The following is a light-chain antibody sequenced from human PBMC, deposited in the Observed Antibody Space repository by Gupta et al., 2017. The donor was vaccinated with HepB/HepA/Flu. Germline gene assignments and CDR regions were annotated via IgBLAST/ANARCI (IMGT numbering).Light chain of an antibody. CDR1: QGISSY. CDR3: QQLNTYPLT. Sequence: DIQLTQSPSFLSASVGDIVTITCRASQGISSYLAWYQQKPGKAPKLLIYASSTLQSGVPSRFSCSGSGTEFTLTISSLQPEVFATYYCQQLNTYPLTFGGGTKVEIK. CDR2: ASS. V-gene: IGKV1-9*01. J-gene: IGKJ4*01.